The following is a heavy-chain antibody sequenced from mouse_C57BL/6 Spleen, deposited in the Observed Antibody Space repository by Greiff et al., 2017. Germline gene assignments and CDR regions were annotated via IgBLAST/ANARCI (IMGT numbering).Heavy chain of an antibody. Sequence: ESGPGLVKPSQSLSLTCSVTGYSITSGYYWNWIRQFPGNKLEWMGYISYDGSNNYNPSLKNRIPITRDTSKNQFFLKLNSVTTEDTATYYCARGGYSNTDYAMDYWGQGTSVTVSS. CDR3: ARGGYSNTDYAMDY. V-gene: IGHV3-6*01. J-gene: IGHJ4*01. CDR2: ISYDGSN. D-gene: IGHD2-5*01. CDR1: GYSITSGYY.